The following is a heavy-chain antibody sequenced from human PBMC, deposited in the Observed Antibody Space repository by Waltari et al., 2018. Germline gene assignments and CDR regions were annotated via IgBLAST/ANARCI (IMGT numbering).Heavy chain of an antibody. CDR2: IYYSGST. J-gene: IGHJ5*02. CDR1: GGSISSYY. CDR3: ARKAAQNPTKTGTGTDWFDP. V-gene: IGHV4-59*01. Sequence: QVQLQESGPGLVKPSETLSLTCTVSGGSISSYYWSWIRQPPGKGLEWIGYIYYSGSTNYNPSLKSRVTISVETSKNQFSLKLSSVTAADTAVYYCARKAAQNPTKTGTGTDWFDPWGQGTLVTVSS. D-gene: IGHD1-1*01.